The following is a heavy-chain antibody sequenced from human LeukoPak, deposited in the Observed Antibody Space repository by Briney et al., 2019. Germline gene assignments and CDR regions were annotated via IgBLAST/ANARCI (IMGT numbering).Heavy chain of an antibody. D-gene: IGHD5-12*01. Sequence: GGSLRLSCAASGFTFSSHDMNWVRQAPGKGLEWVSYIGSGGTTISYADSVKGRFTISRDNAMNSLYLQMNSLRAEDTAVYYCAREYSGVFDYWGQGTLVTVSS. J-gene: IGHJ4*02. CDR2: IGSGGTTI. CDR1: GFTFSSHD. CDR3: AREYSGVFDY. V-gene: IGHV3-48*03.